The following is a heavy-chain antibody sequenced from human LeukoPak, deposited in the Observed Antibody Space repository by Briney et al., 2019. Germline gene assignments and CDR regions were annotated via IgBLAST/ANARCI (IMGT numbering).Heavy chain of an antibody. D-gene: IGHD2-21*02. CDR2: INAGNGNT. V-gene: IGHV1-3*03. J-gene: IGHJ4*02. CDR3: ARARDCGGDCYSHFDY. Sequence: ASVKVSCKASRYTFTSYAMHWVRQAPGQRLEWMGWINAGNGNTKYSQEFQGRVTITRDTSASTAYMELSSLRSEDMAVYYCARARDCGGDCYSHFDYWGQGTLVTVSS. CDR1: RYTFTSYA.